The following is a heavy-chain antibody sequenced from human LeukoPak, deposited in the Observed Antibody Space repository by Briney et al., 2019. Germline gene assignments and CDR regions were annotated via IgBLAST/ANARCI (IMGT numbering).Heavy chain of an antibody. CDR2: INSDGSST. J-gene: IGHJ6*03. Sequence: GGSLRLSCAASGFTFSSYWMHWVRQAPGKGLVWVSRINSDGSSTSYADSVKGRFTISRDNAKNTLYLQMNSLRAEDTAVYYCAREGILRYFDWLRGYYYYYMDVWGKGTTVTISS. CDR3: AREGILRYFDWLRGYYYYYMDV. D-gene: IGHD3-9*01. V-gene: IGHV3-74*01. CDR1: GFTFSSYW.